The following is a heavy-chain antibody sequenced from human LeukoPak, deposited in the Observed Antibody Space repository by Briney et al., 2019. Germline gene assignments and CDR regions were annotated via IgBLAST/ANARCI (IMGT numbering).Heavy chain of an antibody. D-gene: IGHD3-22*01. V-gene: IGHV3-9*01. J-gene: IGHJ4*02. Sequence: GGSLRLSCAASGFTFDDYAMHWVRQAPGKGLEWVSGISWNSGSIGYAGSVKGRFTISRDNAKNSLYPQMNSLRAEDTALYYCASLYDSSGYYSDYWGQGTLVTVSS. CDR3: ASLYDSSGYYSDY. CDR1: GFTFDDYA. CDR2: ISWNSGSI.